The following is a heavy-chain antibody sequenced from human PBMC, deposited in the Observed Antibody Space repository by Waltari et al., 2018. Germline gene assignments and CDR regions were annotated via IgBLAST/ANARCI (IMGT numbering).Heavy chain of an antibody. Sequence: QVQLVQPGAEVKKPGASVKVSCTVSEYTLTELSMPWLRQAPGKGLEWMGGFDPEDGETIYAQKFQGRVTMTEDTSTDTAYMELSSLRSEDTAVYYCATGGIAAAGSWFDPWGQGTLVTVSS. J-gene: IGHJ5*02. CDR2: FDPEDGET. D-gene: IGHD6-13*01. V-gene: IGHV1-24*01. CDR1: EYTLTELS. CDR3: ATGGIAAAGSWFDP.